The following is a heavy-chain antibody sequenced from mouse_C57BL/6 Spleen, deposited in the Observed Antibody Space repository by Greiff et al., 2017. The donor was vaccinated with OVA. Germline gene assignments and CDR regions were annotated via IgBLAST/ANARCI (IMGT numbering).Heavy chain of an antibody. CDR1: GYAFSSYW. Sequence: VQLVESGAELVKPGASVKISCKASGYAFSSYWMNWVKQRPGKGLEWIGQIYPGDGDTNYNGKFKGKATLTADKSSSTAYMQLSSLTSEDSAVYFCARHYGNYDYAMDYWGQGTSVTVSS. D-gene: IGHD2-1*01. CDR3: ARHYGNYDYAMDY. V-gene: IGHV1-80*01. CDR2: IYPGDGDT. J-gene: IGHJ4*01.